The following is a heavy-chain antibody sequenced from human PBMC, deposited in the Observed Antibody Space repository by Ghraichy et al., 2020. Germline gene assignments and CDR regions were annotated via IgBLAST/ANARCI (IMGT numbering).Heavy chain of an antibody. CDR1: GYTFTSYG. CDR2: ISAYNGNT. Sequence: ASVKVSCKASGYTFTSYGISWVRQAPGQGLEWMGWISAYNGNTNYAQKLQGRVTMTTDTSKSTAYMELRSLRSDDTAVYYCVRDQAWELLTGVDYYYGMDVWGQGTTVTVSS. J-gene: IGHJ6*02. V-gene: IGHV1-18*04. CDR3: VRDQAWELLTGVDYYYGMDV. D-gene: IGHD1-26*01.